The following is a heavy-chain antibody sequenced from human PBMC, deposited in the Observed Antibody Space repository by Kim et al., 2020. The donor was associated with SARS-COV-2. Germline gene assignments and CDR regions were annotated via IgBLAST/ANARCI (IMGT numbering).Heavy chain of an antibody. CDR1: GGSFSGYY. J-gene: IGHJ5*02. V-gene: IGHV4-34*01. CDR3: ARRYFDFWSGYSGGNWFDP. Sequence: SETLSLTCAVYGGSFSGYYWTWIRQPPGKGLEWIGEINHSGNTNYNPSLKSRVTMSIDTSKNQFSLKLSSVTAADTAVYFCARRYFDFWSGYSGGNWFDPWGQGTLVTVSS. D-gene: IGHD3-3*01. CDR2: INHSGNT.